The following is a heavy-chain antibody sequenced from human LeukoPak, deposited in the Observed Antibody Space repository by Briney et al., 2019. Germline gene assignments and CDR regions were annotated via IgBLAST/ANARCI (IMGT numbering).Heavy chain of an antibody. CDR1: GYSISSGYY. J-gene: IGHJ3*02. V-gene: IGHV4-38-2*01. CDR3: ARLRAMYCSGGSCRDAFDI. Sequence: SETLSLTCAVSGYSISSGYYWGWIRQPPGKGLEWIGSIYHSGSTYYNPSLKSRVTISVDTSENQFSLKLSSVTAADTAVYYCARLRAMYCSGGSCRDAFDIWGQGTMVTVSS. D-gene: IGHD2-15*01. CDR2: IYHSGST.